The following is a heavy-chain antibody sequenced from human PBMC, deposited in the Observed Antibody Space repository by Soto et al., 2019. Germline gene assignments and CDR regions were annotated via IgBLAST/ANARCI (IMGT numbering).Heavy chain of an antibody. CDR3: ARDLGYYDSSANYRLDF. Sequence: ASVKVSCKASGYSFTDYFIQWVRQAPGQGLEWMGWINPVSGGTNYAQNFQGRVTMTRDTSIRTAYMELSRLGSDDTAIYYCARDLGYYDSSANYRLDFWGQGTLVTVSS. D-gene: IGHD3-22*01. CDR2: INPVSGGT. CDR1: GYSFTDYF. V-gene: IGHV1-2*02. J-gene: IGHJ4*02.